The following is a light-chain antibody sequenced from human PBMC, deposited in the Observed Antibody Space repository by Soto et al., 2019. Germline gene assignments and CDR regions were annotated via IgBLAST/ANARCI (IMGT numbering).Light chain of an antibody. J-gene: IGKJ5*01. CDR2: CAS. Sequence: EIVLTQSPGTLSLSPGERATLSCRASQSVSSSYLAWYQQKPGQAPRLLIYCASSRATGIPDRFSGSGSGTDFTLTINRLEAEDFAVYYCQQYGSSPITFGQGTRLEIK. CDR3: QQYGSSPIT. V-gene: IGKV3-20*01. CDR1: QSVSSSY.